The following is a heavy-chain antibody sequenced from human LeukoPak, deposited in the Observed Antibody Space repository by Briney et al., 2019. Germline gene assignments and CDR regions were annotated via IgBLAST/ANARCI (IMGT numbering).Heavy chain of an antibody. Sequence: PGGSLRLSCAASGFTFSSYAMSWVRQAPGKGLEWVSAISGSGGSTYYADSVKGRFTISRDNSKNTLYLQMNSLRAEDTAVYYCAKDPDIVVVPAARGEDYWGQGTLVTVSS. D-gene: IGHD2-2*01. CDR2: ISGSGGST. J-gene: IGHJ4*02. CDR1: GFTFSSYA. CDR3: AKDPDIVVVPAARGEDY. V-gene: IGHV3-23*01.